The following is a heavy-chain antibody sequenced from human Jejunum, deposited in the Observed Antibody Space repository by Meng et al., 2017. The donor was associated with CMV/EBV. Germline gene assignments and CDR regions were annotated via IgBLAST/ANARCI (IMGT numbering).Heavy chain of an antibody. V-gene: IGHV3-23*01. Sequence: LSCAASGFIFSNEAMSWLRQAPGKGLEWVSSMNGYDVHYAESVKGRFTISRDNSKNTLYLQLNSLRVEDTAVYYCARIRSSPGRGVWGHGTQVTVSS. CDR3: ARIRSSPGRGV. CDR2: MNGYDV. CDR1: GFIFSNEA. D-gene: IGHD6-13*01. J-gene: IGHJ4*01.